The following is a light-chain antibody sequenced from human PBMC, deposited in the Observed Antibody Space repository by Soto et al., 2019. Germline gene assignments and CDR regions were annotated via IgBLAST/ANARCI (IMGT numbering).Light chain of an antibody. V-gene: IGKV3-15*01. J-gene: IGKJ3*01. CDR3: QQYNKWPET. CDR2: GAS. CDR1: QSVSSN. Sequence: EIVMTQSPATLSVSPGERATLSCRASQSVSSNLAWYQQKPGQAPRLLIYGASTRATGIPARFSGSGSGTEFTLTISSLQVEDVAVYYCQQYNKWPETFGPGT.